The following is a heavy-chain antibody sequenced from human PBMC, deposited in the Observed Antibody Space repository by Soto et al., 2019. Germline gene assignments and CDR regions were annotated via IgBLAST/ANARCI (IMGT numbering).Heavy chain of an antibody. CDR1: GYTFKSYD. CDR2: ISGHNGKA. CDR3: SRKVYIENFAMDV. Sequence: QVQLVQSGAAVKEPGASVTVSCKASGYTFKSYDVMWVRKAPGQGLEWMGWISGHNGKADYAEKFQGRVIMTTDTSTDTGARDRRGLRSDDSAVYYCSRKVYIENFAMDVWGQGNTVTV. D-gene: IGHD4-4*01. V-gene: IGHV1-18*04. J-gene: IGHJ6*02.